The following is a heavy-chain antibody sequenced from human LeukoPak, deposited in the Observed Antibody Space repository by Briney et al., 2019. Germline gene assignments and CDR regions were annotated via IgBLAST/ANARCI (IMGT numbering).Heavy chain of an antibody. V-gene: IGHV1-2*06. CDR1: GYTFTAYY. CDR2: IDPNSDGT. Sequence: ASVKVSCKASGYTFTAYYIHWVRQAPGQGLEWMGQIDPNSDGTKYAQKFQGRVTMTRDTSISTAYMQVSRLRSDGTAVYYCATWRGSFYDYWGQGTLVTVSS. J-gene: IGHJ4*02. CDR3: ATWRGSFYDY. D-gene: IGHD2/OR15-2a*01.